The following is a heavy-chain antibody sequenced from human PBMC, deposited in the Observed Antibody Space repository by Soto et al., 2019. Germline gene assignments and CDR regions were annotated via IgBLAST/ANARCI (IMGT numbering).Heavy chain of an antibody. Sequence: ASVKVSCKASGYTFRNYGISWVRQAPGQGLEWMGWISPFNGNIKYGQKFQGRVTMTTDTSTSIAYMELTSLRSDDTAVYYCAKEEDSQALDFWGQGTLVTVSS. J-gene: IGHJ4*02. CDR2: ISPFNGNI. CDR1: GYTFRNYG. V-gene: IGHV1-18*01. CDR3: AKEEDSQALDF.